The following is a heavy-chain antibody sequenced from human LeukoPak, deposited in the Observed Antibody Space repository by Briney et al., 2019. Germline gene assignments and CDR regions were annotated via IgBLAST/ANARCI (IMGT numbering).Heavy chain of an antibody. D-gene: IGHD6-13*01. CDR3: ATDRHGWPYSSSLTPLCY. V-gene: IGHV1-24*01. J-gene: IGHJ4*02. CDR1: GYTLTELS. Sequence: ASVKVSCKVSGYTLTELSMHWVRQAPGKGLEWMGGFDLEDGETIYAQKFQGRVTMTEDTSTDTAYMELSSLRSEDTAVYYCATDRHGWPYSSSLTPLCYWGQGTLVTVSS. CDR2: FDLEDGET.